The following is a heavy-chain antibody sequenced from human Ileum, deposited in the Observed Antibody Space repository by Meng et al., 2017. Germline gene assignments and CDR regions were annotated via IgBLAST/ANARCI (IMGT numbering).Heavy chain of an antibody. V-gene: IGHV3-48*03. CDR1: GFNFGIYE. Sequence: GGSLRLSCAASGFNFGIYEMNWVRQAPGKGLEWVSYISNSGDTVYFADSVRGRFTISRDNARNSLSLQLNSLRAEDTAIYYCARLARFGETYGGSYYWGQGTLVTVSS. J-gene: IGHJ4*02. D-gene: IGHD3-10*01. CDR2: ISNSGDTV. CDR3: ARLARFGETYGGSYY.